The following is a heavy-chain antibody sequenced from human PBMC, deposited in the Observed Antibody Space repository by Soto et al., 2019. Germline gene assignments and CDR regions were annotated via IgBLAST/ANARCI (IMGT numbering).Heavy chain of an antibody. CDR1: VGSFSGYY. D-gene: IGHD2-2*01. V-gene: IGHV4-34*01. Sequence: SETLSLTCAVYVGSFSGYYWSWIRQPPGKGLEWIGEINHSGSTNYNPSLKSRVTMSVDTSKNQFSLKLSSMTAADTAVYYCARYCSSTSCYGGAFDIWGRGTMVTVSS. J-gene: IGHJ3*02. CDR3: ARYCSSTSCYGGAFDI. CDR2: INHSGST.